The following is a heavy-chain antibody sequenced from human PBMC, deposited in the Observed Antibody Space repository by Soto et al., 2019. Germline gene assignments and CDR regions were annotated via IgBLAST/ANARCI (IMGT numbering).Heavy chain of an antibody. J-gene: IGHJ5*02. V-gene: IGHV1-18*01. CDR1: GYTFTSYG. D-gene: IGHD6-13*01. CDR3: ARVRIAAAGRPTWFDP. Sequence: QVQLVQSGAEVKKPGASVKVSCKASGYTFTSYGISWVRQAPGQGLELMGWISAYNGNTNYAQKLQGIVTMTTDTSTSTADMELRILRSKDTAVYSCARVRIAAAGRPTWFDPWGQGTLVTVSS. CDR2: ISAYNGNT.